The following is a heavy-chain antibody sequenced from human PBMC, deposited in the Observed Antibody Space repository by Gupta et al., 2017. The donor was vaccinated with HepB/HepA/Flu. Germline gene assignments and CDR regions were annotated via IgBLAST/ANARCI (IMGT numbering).Heavy chain of an antibody. CDR2: TYYTGDT. V-gene: IGHV4-59*13. Sequence: QVRLQESGPGHVRPAETLSLTCTVSEGSIGAYYWTWIRQSPGKGLEWIGNTYYTGDTNYSPSLKSRLSLSLDLPRNVFSLKLASVTAADTAVYFCVRGEFYHDFWSGDYNPSYYFDSWGPGTLVVVSS. J-gene: IGHJ4*02. D-gene: IGHD3-3*01. CDR3: VRGEFYHDFWSGDYNPSYYFDS. CDR1: EGSIGAYY.